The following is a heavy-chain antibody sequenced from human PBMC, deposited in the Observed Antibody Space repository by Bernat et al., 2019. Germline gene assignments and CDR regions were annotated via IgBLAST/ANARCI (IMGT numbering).Heavy chain of an antibody. CDR3: ARGSVPYSSGWYLFDY. J-gene: IGHJ4*02. CDR1: GFPFSSYS. D-gene: IGHD6-19*01. CDR2: ISFVTTYI. V-gene: IGHV3-21*02. Sequence: EVQLVESGGGLVKPGGSLRLSCAAPGFPFSSYSMNWVRQAPGKGLEWVSSISFVTTYINYADSVKDRFTISRDNSKNTLYLQMNSLRAEDTAVYYCARGSVPYSSGWYLFDYWGQGTLVTVSS.